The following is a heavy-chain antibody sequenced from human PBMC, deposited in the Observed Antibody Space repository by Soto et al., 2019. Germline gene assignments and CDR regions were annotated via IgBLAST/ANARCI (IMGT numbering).Heavy chain of an antibody. CDR2: INHSGST. Sequence: QVQLQQWGAGLLKPSETLSLTCAVYGGSFSGYYWSWIRQPPGKGLEWIGEINHSGSTNYNPSLKRRVTIPVETSKNQFSLKLSSVTAADTAVYYCARGPYCTNGVCYPMLGLGMDVWGQGTTVTVSS. J-gene: IGHJ6*02. V-gene: IGHV4-34*01. CDR3: ARGPYCTNGVCYPMLGLGMDV. D-gene: IGHD2-8*01. CDR1: GGSFSGYY.